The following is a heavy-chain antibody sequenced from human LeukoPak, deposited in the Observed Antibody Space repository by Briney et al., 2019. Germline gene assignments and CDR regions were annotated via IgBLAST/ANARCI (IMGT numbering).Heavy chain of an antibody. J-gene: IGHJ5*02. V-gene: IGHV4-59*11. CDR2: IYYSGST. CDR1: GGSISSHY. Sequence: PSETLSLTCTVSGGSISSHYWSWIRQPPGKGLEWIGYIYYSGSTNYNPSLKSRVTISVDTSKNQFPLKLSSVTAADTAVYYCARIYSNYKNWFDPWGQGILVTVSS. D-gene: IGHD4-11*01. CDR3: ARIYSNYKNWFDP.